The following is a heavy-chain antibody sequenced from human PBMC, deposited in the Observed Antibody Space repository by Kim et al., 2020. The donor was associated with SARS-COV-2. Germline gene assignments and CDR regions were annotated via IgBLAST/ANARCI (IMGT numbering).Heavy chain of an antibody. Sequence: GGSLRLSCAASGFTFSSYEMNWVRQAPGKGLEWVSYISSSGSTIYYADSVKGRFTVSRDNAKNSLYLQMNSLRAEDTAVYYCARVGGSSSWYEAYYFDYCGQRTLGTVSP. CDR1: GFTFSSYE. D-gene: IGHD6-13*01. V-gene: IGHV3-48*03. J-gene: IGHJ4*02. CDR2: ISSSGSTI. CDR3: ARVGGSSSWYEAYYFDY.